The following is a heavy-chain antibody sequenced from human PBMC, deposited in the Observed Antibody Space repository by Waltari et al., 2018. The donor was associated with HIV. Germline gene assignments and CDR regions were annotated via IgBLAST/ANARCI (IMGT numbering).Heavy chain of an antibody. V-gene: IGHV1-69*04. CDR3: TLGRIDDIRSGRENLGGFDP. D-gene: IGHD3-3*01. J-gene: IGHJ5*02. CDR2: IIPAIGIA. CDR1: GDTLSNYA. Sequence: VQLVQSGAEVKKPGSSVRVSCKASGDTLSNYAVSWVRQAPGQGLEWMGRIIPAIGIAMQTENFQGRGTINADKSTNSAYMELGGLRSEDTALYFCTLGRIDDIRSGRENLGGFDPWGPGTLVTVSS.